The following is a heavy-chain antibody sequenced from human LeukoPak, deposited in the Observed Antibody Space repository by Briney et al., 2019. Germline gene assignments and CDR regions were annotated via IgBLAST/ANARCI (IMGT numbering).Heavy chain of an antibody. D-gene: IGHD6-19*01. Sequence: SETLSLTCTVSGGSISSYYWSWIRQPPGKGLEWIGYIYYSGSTNYNPSLKSRVTISVDTSKNQFSLKLSSVTAADTAVYCCARDRGSSGWSDYWGQGTLVTVSS. V-gene: IGHV4-59*01. J-gene: IGHJ4*02. CDR2: IYYSGST. CDR3: ARDRGSSGWSDY. CDR1: GGSISSYY.